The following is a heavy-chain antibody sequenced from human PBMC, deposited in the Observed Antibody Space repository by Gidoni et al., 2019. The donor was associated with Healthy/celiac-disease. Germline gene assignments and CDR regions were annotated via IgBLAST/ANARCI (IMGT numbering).Heavy chain of an antibody. Sequence: QVQLQQWGAGLLKPSETLSLTCAVYGGSFSGYYWSWIRQPPGKGLEWIGEINHSGSTNYNPSLKSRVTISVDTSKNQFSLKLSSVTAADTAVYYCAREKAGGGYSYGLPDYWGQGTLVTVSS. CDR2: INHSGST. D-gene: IGHD5-18*01. CDR3: AREKAGGGYSYGLPDY. J-gene: IGHJ4*02. CDR1: GGSFSGYY. V-gene: IGHV4-34*01.